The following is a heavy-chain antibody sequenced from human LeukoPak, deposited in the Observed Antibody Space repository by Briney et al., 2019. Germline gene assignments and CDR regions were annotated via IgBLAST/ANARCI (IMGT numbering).Heavy chain of an antibody. D-gene: IGHD3-9*01. CDR1: GFTFDDYA. CDR3: AKDKGTYYDILTGYYFDY. J-gene: IGHJ4*02. Sequence: GGSLRLSCAASGFTFDDYAMHWVRQAPGKGLELVSLIRGDGSSTYYADSVKGRFTIFRDNSKNSLYLKMNSLTTEDTAFYYCAKDKGTYYDILTGYYFDYWGQGTLVTVSS. V-gene: IGHV3-43*02. CDR2: IRGDGSST.